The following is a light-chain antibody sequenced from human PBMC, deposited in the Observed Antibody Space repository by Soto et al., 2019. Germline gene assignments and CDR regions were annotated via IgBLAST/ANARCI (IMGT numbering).Light chain of an antibody. V-gene: IGKV3-20*01. CDR1: QIVCSTF. Sequence: EVLLTQSPGTLSLSPGERATLSCRASQIVCSTFLAWYQQKPRQAPRLLIYGASTRATGIPDTFSGSGSGTDCTLTISRVEPEDFAVYYCQQYDDWPRTFGQGTRVEIK. J-gene: IGKJ1*01. CDR3: QQYDDWPRT. CDR2: GAS.